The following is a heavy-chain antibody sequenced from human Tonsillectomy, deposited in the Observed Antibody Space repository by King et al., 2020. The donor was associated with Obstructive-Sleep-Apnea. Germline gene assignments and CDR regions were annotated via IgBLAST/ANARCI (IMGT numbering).Heavy chain of an antibody. CDR2: IYHSGST. D-gene: IGHD2-15*01. CDR3: ARAPRVPATVWFDP. Sequence: QLQESGSGLVKPSQTLSLTCAVSGGSISSGGYSWSWIRQPPGKGLEWIGYIYHSGSTYYNPSLKSRVTISVDRSKNQFSLKLSSVTAADTAVYYCARAPRVPATVWFDPWGQGTLAT. V-gene: IGHV4-30-2*01. J-gene: IGHJ5*02. CDR1: GGSISSGGYS.